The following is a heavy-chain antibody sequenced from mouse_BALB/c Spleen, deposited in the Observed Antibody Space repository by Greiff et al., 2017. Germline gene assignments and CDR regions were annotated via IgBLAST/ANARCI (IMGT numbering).Heavy chain of an antibody. D-gene: IGHD1-2*01. V-gene: IGHV10-1*02. J-gene: IGHJ2*01. Sequence: EVQLVESGGGLVQPKGSLKLSCAASGFTFNTYAMNWVRQAPGKGLEWVARIRSKSNNYATYYADSVKDRFTISRDDSQSMLYLQMNNLKTEDTAMYYCVRGANYYGYPDYWGQGTTLTVSS. CDR1: GFTFNTYA. CDR2: IRSKSNNYAT. CDR3: VRGANYYGYPDY.